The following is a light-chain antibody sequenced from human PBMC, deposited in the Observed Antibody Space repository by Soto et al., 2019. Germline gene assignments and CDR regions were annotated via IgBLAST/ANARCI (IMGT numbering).Light chain of an antibody. CDR2: DDN. J-gene: IGLJ1*01. Sequence: QSVMTQPPSVSAAPGQKVTISCSGSSSNIGGNSVSWYQQLPGTAPKLLIYDDNKRPSGIPDRFSGSKSGTSANLGITGFQDWEEAQYFCGSWDSRLRAYVLGTGTKVHVL. V-gene: IGLV1-51*01. CDR3: GSWDSRLRAYV. CDR1: SSNIGGNS.